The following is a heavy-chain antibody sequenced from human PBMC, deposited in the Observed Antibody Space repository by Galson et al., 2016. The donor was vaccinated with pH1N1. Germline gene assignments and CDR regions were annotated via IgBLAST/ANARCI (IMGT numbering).Heavy chain of an antibody. CDR1: GESFNNNY. CDR2: IHHSGNT. Sequence: SETLSLTCAVSGESFNNNYWSWIRQPPGKGLEWIGAIHHSGNTNYNTSLESRVSISLDTPQSRFSLKLTSVTAADTAVYYCARMFVGRLCGDDSGVFDFWGQGTLVTVSS. CDR3: ARMFVGRLCGDDSGVFDF. V-gene: IGHV4-34*01. J-gene: IGHJ4*02. D-gene: IGHD2-21*02.